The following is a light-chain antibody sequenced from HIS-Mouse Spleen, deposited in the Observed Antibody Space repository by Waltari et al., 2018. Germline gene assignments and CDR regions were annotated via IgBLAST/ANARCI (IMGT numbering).Light chain of an antibody. J-gene: IGLJ3*02. Sequence: QSVLTQPPSASGTPGQRATIPCSGSSSNIGRNYVDWYQQLPGTAPKLLIYRNNQRPSGVPDRFSGSKSGTSASLAISGLRSEDEADYYCAAWDDSLSGPVFGGGTKLTVL. CDR2: RNN. CDR1: SSNIGRNY. CDR3: AAWDDSLSGPV. V-gene: IGLV1-47*01.